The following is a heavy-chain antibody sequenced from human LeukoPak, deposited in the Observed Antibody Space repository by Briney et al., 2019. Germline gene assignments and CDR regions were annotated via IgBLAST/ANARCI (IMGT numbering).Heavy chain of an antibody. CDR2: INAGNGNT. D-gene: IGHD4-17*01. J-gene: IGHJ4*02. V-gene: IGHV1-3*01. CDR1: GYTFTSYA. CDR3: ARGDDYGDYWGLY. Sequence: GASVKVSCKASGYTFTSYAMHWVRQAPGQRLEWMGWINAGNGNTKYSQKFQGRVTITRDTSASTAYMELSSLRSDDAAVYYCARGDDYGDYWGLYWGQGTLVTVSS.